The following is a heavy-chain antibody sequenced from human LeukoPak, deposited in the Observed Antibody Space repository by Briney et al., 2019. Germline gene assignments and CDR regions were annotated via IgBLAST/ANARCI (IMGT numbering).Heavy chain of an antibody. Sequence: ESGPTLVNPTQALTLTCTVSRFSRGTSGVGVGWIRQPPGKALEWLALIYWDDDKRYSPSLKSRLTITKDTSKNQVVLTMTNMDPVDTPTYYCAHRPVETFDYWGQGTLVTVSS. J-gene: IGHJ4*02. CDR1: RFSRGTSGVG. D-gene: IGHD5-24*01. V-gene: IGHV2-5*02. CDR2: IYWDDDK. CDR3: AHRPVETFDY.